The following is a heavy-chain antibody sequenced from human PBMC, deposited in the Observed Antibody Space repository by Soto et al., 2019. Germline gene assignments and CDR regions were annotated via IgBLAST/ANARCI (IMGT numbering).Heavy chain of an antibody. D-gene: IGHD4-17*01. CDR3: LIDQDPYGPYYFDY. J-gene: IGHJ4*02. CDR1: GFTFSSYG. CDR2: ISYDGSNK. V-gene: IGHV3-30*03. Sequence: GGSLRLSCAASGFTFSSYGMHWVRQAPGKGLEWVAVISYDGSNKYYADSVKGRFTISRDNSKNTLYLQMNSLRAEDTAVYYCLIDQDPYGPYYFDYWGQGTLVTVAS.